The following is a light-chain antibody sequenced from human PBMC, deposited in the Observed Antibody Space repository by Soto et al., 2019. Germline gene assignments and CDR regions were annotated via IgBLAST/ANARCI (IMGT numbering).Light chain of an antibody. V-gene: IGLV2-8*01. CDR2: EVN. CDR1: SSNVGTYNY. CDR3: SSYAASTNYV. Sequence: QSALTQPPSASGSPGQSVTISCTGTSSNVGTYNYVSWYQQHPGTAPKLLIYEVNNRPSGVPDRFSGSKYGNSASLTVSGLQAEDEADYYCSSYAASTNYVFGSGTKLTVL. J-gene: IGLJ1*01.